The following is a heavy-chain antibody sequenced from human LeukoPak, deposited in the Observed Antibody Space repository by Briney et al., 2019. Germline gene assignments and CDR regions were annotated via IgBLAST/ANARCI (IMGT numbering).Heavy chain of an antibody. Sequence: GGSLRLSCAASGFTFSSYWMSWVRQAPGKGLEWVANIKQDGSEKYYVDSVKGRFTISRDNAKNSLYLHMNSLRAEDTAVYYCARVEVVMAAYFDYWGQGTLVTVSS. CDR1: GFTFSSYW. J-gene: IGHJ4*02. CDR2: IKQDGSEK. CDR3: ARVEVVMAAYFDY. D-gene: IGHD2-21*01. V-gene: IGHV3-7*01.